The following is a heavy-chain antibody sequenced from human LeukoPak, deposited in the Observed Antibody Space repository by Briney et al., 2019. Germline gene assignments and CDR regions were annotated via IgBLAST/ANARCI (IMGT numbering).Heavy chain of an antibody. CDR1: GGSISSSSYY. CDR2: IYYSGST. J-gene: IGHJ4*02. D-gene: IGHD3-3*01. Sequence: SETLSLTCTVSGGSISSSSYYWGWIRQPPGKGLEWIGSIYYSGSTYYNPSLKSRVTISVDTSKNQFSLKLSSVTAADTAVYYCASAYYDFWSGYYPSYYFDYWGQGTLVTVSS. V-gene: IGHV4-39*07. CDR3: ASAYYDFWSGYYPSYYFDY.